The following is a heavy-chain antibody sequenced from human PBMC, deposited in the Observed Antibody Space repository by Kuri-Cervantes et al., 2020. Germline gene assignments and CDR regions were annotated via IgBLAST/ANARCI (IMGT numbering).Heavy chain of an antibody. Sequence: SETLSLTCTVSGGSISSYYWSWTRQPPGKGLEWIGYIYYSGSTNYNPSLKSRVTISVDTSKNQFSLKLSSVTAADTAVYYCARHGSGYLLPTNDFDYWGQGTLVTVSS. J-gene: IGHJ4*02. CDR3: ARHGSGYLLPTNDFDY. CDR1: GGSISSYY. V-gene: IGHV4-59*08. CDR2: IYYSGST. D-gene: IGHD5-12*01.